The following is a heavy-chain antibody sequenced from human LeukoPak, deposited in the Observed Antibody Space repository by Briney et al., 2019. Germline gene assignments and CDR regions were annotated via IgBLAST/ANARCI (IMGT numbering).Heavy chain of an antibody. CDR3: ARGQGTVTTH. D-gene: IGHD4-11*01. CDR2: INHSGSA. V-gene: IGHV4-34*01. CDR1: GGSFSGYY. J-gene: IGHJ4*02. Sequence: SETLSLTCAVSGGSFSGYYWTWIRQPPGKGLEWIGEINHSGSANYSPSLMSRVTISLDTSKNHFSLNLSSVTAADTAVYYCARGQGTVTTHWGQGTLVTVSS.